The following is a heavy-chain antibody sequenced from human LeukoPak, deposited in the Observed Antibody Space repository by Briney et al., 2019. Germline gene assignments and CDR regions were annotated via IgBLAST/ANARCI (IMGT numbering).Heavy chain of an antibody. V-gene: IGHV5-10-1*01. J-gene: IGHJ6*02. CDR1: GYSFTSHW. Sequence: GESLKISCKGSGYSFTSHWISWVRQMPGKGLEWVGRIDPSDSYTTYSPSFQGHVTISVDKSISTAYLQWSSLKASDTAMYYRARRYCSSSSCPRNYYAMDVWGQGTTVTVSS. CDR2: IDPSDSYT. CDR3: ARRYCSSSSCPRNYYAMDV. D-gene: IGHD2-2*01.